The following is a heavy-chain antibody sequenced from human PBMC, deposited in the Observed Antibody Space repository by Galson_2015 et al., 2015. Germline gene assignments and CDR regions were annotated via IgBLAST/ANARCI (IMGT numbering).Heavy chain of an antibody. V-gene: IGHV3-30-3*01. D-gene: IGHD5-18*01. Sequence: SLRLSCAASGFTFSSYAMHWVRQAPGKGLEWVAVISYDGSNKYYADSVKGRFTISRDNSKNTLYLQMNSLRAEDTAVYYCARGLARGYSSGLDYWGQGTLVTVSS. CDR1: GFTFSSYA. CDR2: ISYDGSNK. J-gene: IGHJ4*02. CDR3: ARGLARGYSSGLDY.